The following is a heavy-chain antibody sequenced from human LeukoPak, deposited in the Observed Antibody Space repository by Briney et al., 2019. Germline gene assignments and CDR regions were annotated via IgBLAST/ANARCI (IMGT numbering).Heavy chain of an antibody. D-gene: IGHD3-10*01. CDR3: ARQTYGSGSDHRVSWFDP. J-gene: IGHJ5*02. CDR2: VYSTGGA. Sequence: SETLSLTCTVSGGSFNYKYWAWIRQPPGKGLEWIGYVYSTGGAKYNPSLNSRLTISVDASSNQSSLRLTSVTAADTAFYYCARQTYGSGSDHRVSWFDPWGQGTLVTVSS. CDR1: GGSFNYKY. V-gene: IGHV4-59*08.